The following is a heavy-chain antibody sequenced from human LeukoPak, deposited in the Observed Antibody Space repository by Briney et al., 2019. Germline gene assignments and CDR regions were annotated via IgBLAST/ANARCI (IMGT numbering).Heavy chain of an antibody. J-gene: IGHJ3*02. V-gene: IGHV3-23*01. CDR1: GFTFSSYA. Sequence: PGGSLRLSCAASGFTFSSYAMSWVRQAPGKGLEWVSAITGSSDSTYYADSVRGRFTISRDNAKNTLYLQMNSLRAEDTAVYYCARDKAFDIWGRGTMVTVSS. CDR3: ARDKAFDI. CDR2: ITGSSDST.